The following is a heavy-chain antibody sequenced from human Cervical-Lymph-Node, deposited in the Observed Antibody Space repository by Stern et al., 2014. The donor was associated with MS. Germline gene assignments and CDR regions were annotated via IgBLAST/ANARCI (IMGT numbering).Heavy chain of an antibody. V-gene: IGHV4-34*01. J-gene: IGHJ5*02. CDR3: ARGEGSTPPPNWFDP. D-gene: IGHD2-2*01. Sequence: QVQLQQWGAGLLKPSETLSLTCAVYGGSFSGYYWSWIRQPPGKGLEWSGEINHSGSTNDNPCRKSRVTISVDTSKTQFSLKLSSVTAADTAVYYCARGEGSTPPPNWFDPWGQGTLVTVSS. CDR1: GGSFSGYY. CDR2: INHSGST.